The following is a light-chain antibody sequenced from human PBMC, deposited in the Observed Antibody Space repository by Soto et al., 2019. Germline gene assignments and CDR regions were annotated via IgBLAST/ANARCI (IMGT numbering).Light chain of an antibody. CDR3: SSYTTSNTRQIV. J-gene: IGLJ1*01. Sequence: QSVLTQPASVSGSPGQSITISCTGTSSDVGGYNYVSWYQQHPGTAPKFMIYDVSNRPSGVSNRFSGSKSGNTASLTISGLQAADEADYYCSSYTTSNTRQIVFGTGTKLTVL. V-gene: IGLV2-14*01. CDR2: DVS. CDR1: SSDVGGYNY.